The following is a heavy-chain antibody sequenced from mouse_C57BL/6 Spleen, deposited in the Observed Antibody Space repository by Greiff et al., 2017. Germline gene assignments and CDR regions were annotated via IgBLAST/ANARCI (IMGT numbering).Heavy chain of an antibody. D-gene: IGHD1-1*01. J-gene: IGHJ2*01. CDR2: IDPETGGT. CDR1: GYTFTDYE. CDR3: TRGYYGIDY. V-gene: IGHV1-15*01. Sequence: QVQLKESGAELVRPGASVTLSCKASGYTFTDYEMHWVKQTPVHGLEWIGAIDPETGGTAYNPKFKGKAILTADKSSSTAYMELRSLTSEDSAVYYCTRGYYGIDYWGQGTTLTVSS.